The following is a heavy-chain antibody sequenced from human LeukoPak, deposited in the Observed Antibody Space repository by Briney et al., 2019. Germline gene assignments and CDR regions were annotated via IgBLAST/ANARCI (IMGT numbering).Heavy chain of an antibody. CDR3: ARDTGFPNIPQYYFDY. Sequence: GRSLRLSCAASGFRFNNYPMHWIRQAPGKGLEWVAFISYDGSNIHYADSVKGRFTISRDNSRNTLYLQMNSLRADDTALYYCARDTGFPNIPQYYFDYWGQGTLVTVSS. V-gene: IGHV3-30-3*01. J-gene: IGHJ4*02. CDR1: GFRFNNYP. D-gene: IGHD1-14*01. CDR2: ISYDGSNI.